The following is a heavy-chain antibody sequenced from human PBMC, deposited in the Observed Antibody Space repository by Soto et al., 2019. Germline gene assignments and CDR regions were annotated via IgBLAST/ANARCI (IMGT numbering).Heavy chain of an antibody. D-gene: IGHD1-1*01. CDR1: GGSISSGDYY. Sequence: TLSLTCTVSGGSISSGDYYWSWIRQPPGKGLEWIGYIYYSGSTYYNPSLKSRVTISVDTSKNQFSLKLSSVTAADTAVYYCARVPNEEHFDYWGQGTLVTVSS. CDR2: IYYSGST. CDR3: ARVPNEEHFDY. J-gene: IGHJ4*02. V-gene: IGHV4-30-4*01.